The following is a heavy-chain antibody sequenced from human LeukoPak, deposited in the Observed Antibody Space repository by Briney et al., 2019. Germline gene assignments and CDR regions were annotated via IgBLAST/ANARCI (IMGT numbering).Heavy chain of an antibody. Sequence: GGSLRLSCAASGFTFSTYAMNWVRQAPGKGLEWVSYISSSSNTIYYADSVQGRFTISRDNANNSLYLLMNSLRAEDTAVYYCARDGYDFWSGYPTTVDFWGQGTLVTASS. J-gene: IGHJ4*02. CDR3: ARDGYDFWSGYPTTVDF. V-gene: IGHV3-48*01. CDR1: GFTFSTYA. CDR2: ISSSSNTI. D-gene: IGHD3-3*01.